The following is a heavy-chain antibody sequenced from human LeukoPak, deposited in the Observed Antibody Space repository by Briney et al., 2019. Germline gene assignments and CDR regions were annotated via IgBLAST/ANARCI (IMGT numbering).Heavy chain of an antibody. D-gene: IGHD3-22*01. CDR2: MNPNSGDT. V-gene: IGHV1-8*01. CDR1: GYTFTSYD. J-gene: IGHJ5*02. Sequence: ASVKVSCKASGYTFTSYDINWVRQATGQGLEWMGWMNPNSGDTDYAQKFQGRVTMTRNTSISTAYMELSSLRSEDTAVYYCARGTYYYDSSAYFSWGQGTLVTVSS. CDR3: ARGTYYYDSSAYFS.